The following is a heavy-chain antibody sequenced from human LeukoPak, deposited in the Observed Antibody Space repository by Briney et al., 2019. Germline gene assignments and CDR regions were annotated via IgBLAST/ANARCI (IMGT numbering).Heavy chain of an antibody. CDR3: AKDRMESGYYNGFDY. CDR1: GFTFDDYA. CDR2: ISWNSGSI. Sequence: GRSLRLSCAASGFTFDDYAMHWVRQAPGKGLEWVSGISWNSGSIGYADSVKGRFTISRDNAKNSLYLQMNSLRAEDTALYYCAKDRMESGYYNGFDYWAREPWSPSPQ. V-gene: IGHV3-9*01. D-gene: IGHD3-22*01. J-gene: IGHJ4*02.